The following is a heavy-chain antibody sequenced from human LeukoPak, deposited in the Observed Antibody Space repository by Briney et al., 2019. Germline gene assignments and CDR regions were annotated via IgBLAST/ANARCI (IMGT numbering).Heavy chain of an antibody. J-gene: IGHJ4*02. Sequence: GGSLRLSCAASGFTFSSFAIHWVRQAPGKGLEYVSAISSNGGSTYYADSVKGRFTISRDNSKNPLYLQMGSLRAEDMAVYYCARIIGAAGTRYFDYWGQGTQVTVSS. V-gene: IGHV3-64*02. CDR3: ARIIGAAGTRYFDY. CDR1: GFTFSSFA. CDR2: ISSNGGST. D-gene: IGHD6-13*01.